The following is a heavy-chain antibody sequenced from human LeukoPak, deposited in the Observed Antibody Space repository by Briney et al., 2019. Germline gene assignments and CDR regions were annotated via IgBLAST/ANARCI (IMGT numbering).Heavy chain of an antibody. V-gene: IGHV3-21*01. Sequence: PGGSLRLSCAASGFTFSSYSMNWVRQAPGGGRGWVSSIRSGSRYIYYADSVKGRFTISRDNAKNSLYLQMNSLRAEDTAVYYCASEFRHVVVTAMDAFDIWGQGTMVTVSS. CDR2: IRSGSRYI. CDR1: GFTFSSYS. CDR3: ASEFRHVVVTAMDAFDI. J-gene: IGHJ3*02. D-gene: IGHD2-21*02.